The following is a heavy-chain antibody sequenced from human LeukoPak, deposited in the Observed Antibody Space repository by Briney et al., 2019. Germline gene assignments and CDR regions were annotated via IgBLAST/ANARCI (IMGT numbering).Heavy chain of an antibody. D-gene: IGHD6-13*01. Sequence: ASVKVSCKASGYTFTGYYMHWVRQAPGQGLEWMGWINPNSGGTNYAQKFQGRVTMTRDTSISTAYMELSRLRSDDTAVYYCARDLGSSSRYYYWGQGTLVTVSS. CDR1: GYTFTGYY. CDR3: ARDLGSSSRYYY. CDR2: INPNSGGT. V-gene: IGHV1-2*02. J-gene: IGHJ4*02.